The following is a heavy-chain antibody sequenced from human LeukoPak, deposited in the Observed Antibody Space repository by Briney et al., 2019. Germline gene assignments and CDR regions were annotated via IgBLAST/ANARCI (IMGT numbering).Heavy chain of an antibody. CDR2: IYHSGST. V-gene: IGHV4-38-2*02. CDR1: GYSISSGYY. Sequence: SETLSLTCTVSGYSISSGYYWGWIRQPPGKGLEWIGSIYHSGSTYYNPSLKSRVTISVDTSKNQFSLKLSSVTAADTAVYYCARVLSNYDSSGYPHAYYFDYWGQGTLVTVSS. CDR3: ARVLSNYDSSGYPHAYYFDY. J-gene: IGHJ4*02. D-gene: IGHD3-22*01.